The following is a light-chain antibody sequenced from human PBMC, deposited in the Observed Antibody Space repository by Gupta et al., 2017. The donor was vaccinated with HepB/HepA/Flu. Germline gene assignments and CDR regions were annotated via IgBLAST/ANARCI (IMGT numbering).Light chain of an antibody. CDR3: SSYTRSSTLGV. Sequence: QSALTQPAPVSGPPGQSITIPCTGPSSDVGDYNHVSWYQQQPDKAPKPIIYDVTNRPSGVSDRFSGSKTGNTASLTISRLQAEDEADYYCSSYTRSSTLGVFGTGTKVSVL. CDR1: SSDVGDYNH. V-gene: IGLV2-14*03. J-gene: IGLJ1*01. CDR2: DVT.